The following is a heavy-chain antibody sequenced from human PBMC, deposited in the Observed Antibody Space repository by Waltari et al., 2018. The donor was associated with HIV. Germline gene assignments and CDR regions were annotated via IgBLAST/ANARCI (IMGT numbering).Heavy chain of an antibody. D-gene: IGHD1-26*01. V-gene: IGHV4-34*01. CDR3: ARGSGEGYSGSYRVYYGMDV. CDR2: INHSGST. CDR1: GGSFSGYY. Sequence: QVQLQQWGAGLLKPSETLSLTCAVYGGSFSGYYWSWIRQPPGKGLEWIGEINHSGSTNYNPSLKSRVTISVDTSKNQFSLKLSSVTAADTAVYYCARGSGEGYSGSYRVYYGMDVWGQGTTVTVSS. J-gene: IGHJ6*02.